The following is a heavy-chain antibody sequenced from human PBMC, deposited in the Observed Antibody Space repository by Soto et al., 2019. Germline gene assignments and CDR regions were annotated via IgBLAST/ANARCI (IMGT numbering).Heavy chain of an antibody. Sequence: QVQLQESGPGLVKPSETLSLTCTVSGGSISSYYWSWIRQPPGKGLEWIGYIYYSGSTNYNPSLKGRVPISGDTSKNQFSLKLSSVTAADTAVYYCARVGSSWDFPYYYYGMDVWGQGTTVTVSS. J-gene: IGHJ6*02. CDR3: ARVGSSWDFPYYYYGMDV. CDR1: GGSISSYY. CDR2: IYYSGST. V-gene: IGHV4-59*01. D-gene: IGHD6-13*01.